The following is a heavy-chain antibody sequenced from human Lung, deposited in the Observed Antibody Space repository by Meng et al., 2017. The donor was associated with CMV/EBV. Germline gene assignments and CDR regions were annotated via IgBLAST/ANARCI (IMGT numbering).Heavy chain of an antibody. V-gene: IGHV4-4*02. Sequence: QVPRQGSGPGLVKPAGTLYLPWAVSGGSMGSTNWWSWVRQPPGKGLEWIGEIYHSGSTNYNPSLKSRVSISVDKSKNQFSLKLSSVTAADTAVYYCARADKVRFDYWGQGTLVTVSS. J-gene: IGHJ4*02. CDR2: IYHSGST. CDR3: ARADKVRFDY. CDR1: GGSMGSTNW.